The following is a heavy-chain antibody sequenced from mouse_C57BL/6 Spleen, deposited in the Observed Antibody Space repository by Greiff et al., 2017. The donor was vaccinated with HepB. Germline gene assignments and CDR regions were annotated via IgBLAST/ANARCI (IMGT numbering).Heavy chain of an antibody. CDR3: ARQNYGSSYGYFDV. Sequence: QLPQSGAELVKPGASVKMSCKASGYTFTTYPIEWMKQNHGKSLEWIGNFHPYNDDTKYNEKFKGKATLTVEKSSSTVYLELSRLTFDDSAVYYGARQNYGSSYGYFDVWGTGTTVTVSS. J-gene: IGHJ1*03. CDR1: GYTFTTYP. D-gene: IGHD1-1*01. CDR2: FHPYNDDT. V-gene: IGHV1-47*01.